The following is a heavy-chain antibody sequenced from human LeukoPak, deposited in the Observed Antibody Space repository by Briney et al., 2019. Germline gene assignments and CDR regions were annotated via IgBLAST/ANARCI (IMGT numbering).Heavy chain of an antibody. D-gene: IGHD4-23*01. Sequence: GESLKISCKGSGYSFTSHWIGWVRQMPGKGLEWMGIIYPGDSNTRYSSSFQGQVTISADKSINTAYLQWSSLKASDTAMYYCAKERWGSVDSWGQGTLVTVSS. CDR3: AKERWGSVDS. J-gene: IGHJ4*02. CDR1: GYSFTSHW. CDR2: IYPGDSNT. V-gene: IGHV5-51*01.